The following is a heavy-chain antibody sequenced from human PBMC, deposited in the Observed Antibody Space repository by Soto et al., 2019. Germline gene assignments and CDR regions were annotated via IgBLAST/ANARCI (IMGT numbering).Heavy chain of an antibody. J-gene: IGHJ5*02. D-gene: IGHD5-18*01. CDR1: GGSLSSGGYY. CDR2: IYYSGST. V-gene: IGHV4-31*03. Sequence: SEPLSLTCTVSGGSLSSGGYYWTWIRQHPGKGLEWIGYIYYSGSTYYNPSLKSRVTISVDTSKNQFSLKLRSVTAAATAVYYFASAAMTGNWFDPWGQAPLVIASS. CDR3: ASAAMTGNWFDP.